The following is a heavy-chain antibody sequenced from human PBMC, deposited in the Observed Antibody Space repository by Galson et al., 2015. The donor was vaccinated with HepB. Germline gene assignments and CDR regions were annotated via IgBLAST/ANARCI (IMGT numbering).Heavy chain of an antibody. Sequence: SLRLSCAASGFTFNSYAMHWVRQAPGKGLEWVAVISYDGSNKYYADSVKGRFTISRDNSKNTLYLQMNSLRAEDTAVYCCAREREVAGWDYWGQGPLVTVSS. CDR3: AREREVAGWDY. CDR1: GFTFNSYA. CDR2: ISYDGSNK. D-gene: IGHD6-19*01. J-gene: IGHJ4*02. V-gene: IGHV3-30*04.